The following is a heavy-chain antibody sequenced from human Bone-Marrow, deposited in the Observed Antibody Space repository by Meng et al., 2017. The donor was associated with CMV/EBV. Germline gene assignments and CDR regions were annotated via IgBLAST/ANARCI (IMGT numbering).Heavy chain of an antibody. D-gene: IGHD3-3*01. CDR1: GFTFSSYC. Sequence: GESLKISCAASGFTFSSYCMNWVRQTPGKGLEWVANIKQDGSEKYYVDSVKGRFTISRDNAKNSLYLQMNSLRAEDTAVYYCAREPMNYDFWSGYSDYYYGMDVWGQGNTVTVYS. CDR3: AREPMNYDFWSGYSDYYYGMDV. J-gene: IGHJ6*02. CDR2: IKQDGSEK. V-gene: IGHV3-7*01.